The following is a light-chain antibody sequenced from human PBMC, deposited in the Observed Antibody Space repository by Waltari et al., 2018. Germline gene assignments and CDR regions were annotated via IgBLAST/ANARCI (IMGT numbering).Light chain of an antibody. CDR1: QSISSW. CDR2: RAS. V-gene: IGKV1-5*03. CDR3: QQYNSYST. J-gene: IGKJ1*01. Sequence: DIQMTQSPSTLSASVGDRVTITCRASQSISSWLAWYQQKPGKAPKLLIYRASNLETGVPSRFSCSGSGTEFTLTISSLQPDEFATYYCQQYNSYSTFGQGTKVEIK.